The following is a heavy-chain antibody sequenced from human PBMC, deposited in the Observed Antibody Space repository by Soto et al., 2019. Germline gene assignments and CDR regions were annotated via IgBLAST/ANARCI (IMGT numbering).Heavy chain of an antibody. CDR1: GGSISSYY. J-gene: IGHJ4*02. D-gene: IGHD3-10*01. CDR2: IYYSGST. V-gene: IGHV4-59*01. Sequence: SETLSLTCTVSGGSISSYYWSWIRQPPGKGLEWIGYIYYSGSTNYNPSLKSRVTISVDTSKNQFSLKLSSVTAADTAVYYCARSRYYGSGSYFDYWGQGTLVTVSS. CDR3: ARSRYYGSGSYFDY.